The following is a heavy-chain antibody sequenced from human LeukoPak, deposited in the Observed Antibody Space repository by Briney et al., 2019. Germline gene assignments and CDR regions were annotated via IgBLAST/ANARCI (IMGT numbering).Heavy chain of an antibody. D-gene: IGHD4-11*01. CDR2: ISWDGGLT. J-gene: IGHJ4*02. Sequence: GGSLRLSCAASGFTFDDYAMHWVRQAPGKGLEWVSLISWDGGLTYSADSMEGRFTISRDNSKYSLYLQMNSLRTEDTALYYCAKPRRGTITTGPAYTHWGQGTLVTVSS. V-gene: IGHV3-43D*03. CDR1: GFTFDDYA. CDR3: AKPRRGTITTGPAYTH.